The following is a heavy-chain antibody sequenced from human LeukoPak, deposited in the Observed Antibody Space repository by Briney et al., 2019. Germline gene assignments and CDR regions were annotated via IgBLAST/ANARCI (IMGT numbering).Heavy chain of an antibody. V-gene: IGHV3-7*01. J-gene: IGHJ4*02. Sequence: GGSLRLSCAASGFTFSSSFMSWVRQAPGTGLEWVANINGDGREINYLVSVSGRFTIYRDNAQNSLYLEMNSLRAEDTAVYYCARETWLQINYAADCWGPGTLVTVSS. CDR2: INGDGREI. CDR3: ARETWLQINYAADC. CDR1: GFTFSSSF. D-gene: IGHD5-24*01.